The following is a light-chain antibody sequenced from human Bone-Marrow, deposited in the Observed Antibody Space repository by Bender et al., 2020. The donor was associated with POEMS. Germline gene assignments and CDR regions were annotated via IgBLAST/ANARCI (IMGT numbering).Light chain of an antibody. CDR1: SSNIGSQT. CDR2: SNY. J-gene: IGLJ1*01. CDR3: SSWDDSLSGCV. V-gene: IGLV1-44*01. Sequence: QSVLTQPPSASGTPGQRVTISCSGSSSNIGSQTVNWYQHLPGSAPRLVVYSNYQRPSGVPARFSGSKSGTSASLAISDIQSEDEGDYYCSSWDDSLSGCVFGTGTKVTVL.